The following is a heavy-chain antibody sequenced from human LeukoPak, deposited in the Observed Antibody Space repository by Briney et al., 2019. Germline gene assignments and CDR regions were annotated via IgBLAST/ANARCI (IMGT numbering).Heavy chain of an antibody. CDR3: ARRVPLRQWFDP. Sequence: SETLSLTCSVSGGSITTNSIYWGWIRQPPGKGLEWIGTIYYSGSTYYNPSLKSRVTTSVDTSKNQFSLKLSSVTAADTAVYYCARRVPLRQWFDPWGQGTLVTVSS. D-gene: IGHD3-10*01. V-gene: IGHV4-39*01. CDR1: GGSITTNSIY. CDR2: IYYSGST. J-gene: IGHJ5*02.